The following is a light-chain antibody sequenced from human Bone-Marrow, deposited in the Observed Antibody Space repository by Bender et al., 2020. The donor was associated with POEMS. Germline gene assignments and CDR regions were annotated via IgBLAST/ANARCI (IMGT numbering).Light chain of an antibody. Sequence: QSVLTQPPSASGTPGQRVTISCSGGSSNTGAHAVNSYQHLPGPAPKLLIYSSHRRPSEVPDRLSGSRSGTSASLATSGLRSEEEADYYCAVWDDGLNGWVFGGGTKLTVL. J-gene: IGLJ3*02. CDR1: SSNTGAHA. V-gene: IGLV1-44*01. CDR3: AVWDDGLNGWV. CDR2: SSH.